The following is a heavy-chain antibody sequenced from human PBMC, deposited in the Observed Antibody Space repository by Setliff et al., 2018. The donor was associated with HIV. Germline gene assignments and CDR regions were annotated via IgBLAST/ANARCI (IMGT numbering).Heavy chain of an antibody. J-gene: IGHJ6*03. D-gene: IGHD6-19*01. CDR3: AKGRYSSGANYYYYYMDV. V-gene: IGHV3-21*04. Sequence: PGGSLRLSCAASGFTFSSYTMHWVRQAPGKGLEWVASISGGGKSIYYADSVKGRFTISRDNSKNTLYLQMNSLRAEDTAVYYCAKGRYSSGANYYYYYMDVWGKGTTVTVSS. CDR1: GFTFSSYT. CDR2: ISGGGKSI.